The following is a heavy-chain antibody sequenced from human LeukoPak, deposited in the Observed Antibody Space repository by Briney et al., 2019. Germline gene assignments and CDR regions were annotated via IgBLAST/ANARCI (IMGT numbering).Heavy chain of an antibody. J-gene: IGHJ4*02. CDR3: ARPDHYYDSSGWRY. CDR1: GFTFNNYW. CDR2: VKQDGSER. V-gene: IGHV3-7*01. D-gene: IGHD3-22*01. Sequence: GGSLRLSCAAAGFTFNNYWMTWVRQAPGKGLEWVANVKQDGSERFYVDSVKGRFTISRDNAMNPLYLQMNSLRAEDTAVYYCARPDHYYDSSGWRYWGQGTLVSVSS.